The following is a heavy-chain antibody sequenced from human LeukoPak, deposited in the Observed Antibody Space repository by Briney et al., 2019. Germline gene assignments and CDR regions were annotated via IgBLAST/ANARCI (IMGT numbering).Heavy chain of an antibody. V-gene: IGHV3-30*19. D-gene: IGHD6-13*01. CDR1: GFTFSSYG. CDR3: ARDSFTRAGSIGTYYFDY. CDR2: ISYDGSNK. J-gene: IGHJ4*02. Sequence: EGSLRLSCAASGFTFSSYGMHWVRQAPGKGLEWVAVISYDGSNKYYADSVKGRFTISRDNSKNTLYLQMNSLRAEDTAVYYCARDSFTRAGSIGTYYFDYWGQGTLVTVSS.